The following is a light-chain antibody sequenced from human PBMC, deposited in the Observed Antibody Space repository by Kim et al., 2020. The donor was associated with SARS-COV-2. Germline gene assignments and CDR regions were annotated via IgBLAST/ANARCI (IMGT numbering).Light chain of an antibody. Sequence: AAEGDRVTMKCQTSKNISSHVNGYHQKPGRAPKLLIYAAATLQGGVPSRFSGSGSETDFTLTISSLQPEDFATYFCQQTYISPVTFGPGTKVDIK. V-gene: IGKV1-39*01. CDR3: QQTYISPVT. J-gene: IGKJ3*01. CDR2: AAA. CDR1: KNISSH.